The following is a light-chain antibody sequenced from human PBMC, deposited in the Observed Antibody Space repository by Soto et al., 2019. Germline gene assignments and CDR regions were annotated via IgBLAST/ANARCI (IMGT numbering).Light chain of an antibody. CDR2: DVN. CDR1: SSDFSGYNY. Sequence: SALTQPASVSAAPGQSITLSCSATSSDFSGYNYVSWYQQHPGEAPKLIIYDVNNRPSGVSNRFSGSTSGNTASLNISGLLPDYESDYYCSSSSINTSLAGFGPGT. V-gene: IGLV2-14*03. CDR3: SSSSINTSLAG. J-gene: IGLJ1*01.